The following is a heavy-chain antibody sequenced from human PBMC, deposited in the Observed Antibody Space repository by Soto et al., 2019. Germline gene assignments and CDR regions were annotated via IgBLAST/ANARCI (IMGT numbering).Heavy chain of an antibody. V-gene: IGHV1-58*01. D-gene: IGHD2-2*01. Sequence: ASVKVSCKASGFTFASSAVQWVRRARGQRLEWIGWIVVGSGNTDYSQKFQERVAITRDMSKSTAYMELTSLRSEDTAVYYCAASTTHSDYWGQGTQVTVSS. J-gene: IGHJ4*02. CDR2: IVVGSGNT. CDR1: GFTFASSA. CDR3: AASTTHSDY.